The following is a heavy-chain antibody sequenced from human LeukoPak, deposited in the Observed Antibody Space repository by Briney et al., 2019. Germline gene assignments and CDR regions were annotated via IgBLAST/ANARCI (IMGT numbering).Heavy chain of an antibody. V-gene: IGHV4-34*01. CDR2: INHSGST. CDR1: GGSFSGYY. J-gene: IGHJ4*02. CDR3: ARRGNGDYDPDY. Sequence: SETLSLTCAVYGGSFSGYYWSWIRQPPGKGLEWIGEINHSGSTNYNPSLKSRVTISVDTSKNQFSLKLSSVTAADTAVYYCARRGNGDYDPDYWGQGTLVTVSS. D-gene: IGHD4-17*01.